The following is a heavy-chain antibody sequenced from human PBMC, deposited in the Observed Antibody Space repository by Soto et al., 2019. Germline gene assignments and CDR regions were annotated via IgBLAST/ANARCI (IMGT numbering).Heavy chain of an antibody. J-gene: IGHJ4*02. Sequence: PSETLSLTCAVYGLSFSGYYWSWIRQPPGKGLEWIGEINHSGSTNYNPSLKSRVTISVDTSKNQFSLKLSSVTAADTAVYYCARNPGYCSGGSCYDYFDYWGQGTLVTVSS. D-gene: IGHD2-15*01. CDR2: INHSGST. CDR3: ARNPGYCSGGSCYDYFDY. V-gene: IGHV4-34*01. CDR1: GLSFSGYY.